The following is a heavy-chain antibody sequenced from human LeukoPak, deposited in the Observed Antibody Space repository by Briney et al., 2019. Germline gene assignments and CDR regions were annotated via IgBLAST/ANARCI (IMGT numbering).Heavy chain of an antibody. CDR1: GDSVSSNSAA. CDR2: TYYRSKWYN. V-gene: IGHV6-1*01. J-gene: IGHJ4*02. CDR3: AREGSREYFFDY. Sequence: SQTLSLTCAISGDSVSSNSAAWTWIRQSPSRGLEWLGRTYYRSKWYNDYALSVKSRIIINPDTSKNQFSLQLNSVTPEDTAVYYCAREGSREYFFDYWGQGTLVTVSS.